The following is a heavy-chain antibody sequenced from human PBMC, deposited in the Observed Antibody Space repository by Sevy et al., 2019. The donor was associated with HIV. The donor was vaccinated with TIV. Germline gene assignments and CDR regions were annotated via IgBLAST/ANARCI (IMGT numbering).Heavy chain of an antibody. J-gene: IGHJ1*01. CDR2: FDPEDGET. Sequence: ASVKVSCKVSGYTLTELSMHWVRQAPGKGLEWMGGFDPEDGETIYAQKFQGRVTMTEDTSTDTAYMELSSLRSEDTAVYYCATYQGDDYYDSSGFQHWGQGTLVTVSS. V-gene: IGHV1-24*01. CDR3: ATYQGDDYYDSSGFQH. CDR1: GYTLTELS. D-gene: IGHD3-22*01.